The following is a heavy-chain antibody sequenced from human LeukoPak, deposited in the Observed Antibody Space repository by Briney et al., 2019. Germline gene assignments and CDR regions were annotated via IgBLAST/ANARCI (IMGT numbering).Heavy chain of an antibody. CDR3: ARDKDYFDSGGAFDI. V-gene: IGHV4-34*01. CDR2: INQGGST. Sequence: SETLSLTCAVYGGSFSGYYWSWIRQAPGKGLEWIGEINQGGSTNYSPSLKSRVTISVDTSKNQFSLKLSSVTAADTAVYYCARDKDYFDSGGAFDIWGQGTMVTVSS. J-gene: IGHJ3*02. CDR1: GGSFSGYY. D-gene: IGHD3-22*01.